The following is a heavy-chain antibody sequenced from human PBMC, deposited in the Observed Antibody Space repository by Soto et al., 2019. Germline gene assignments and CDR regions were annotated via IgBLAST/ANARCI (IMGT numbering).Heavy chain of an antibody. V-gene: IGHV3-21*01. CDR2: ISSSSSYI. Sequence: SLRLSCAASGFTFSSYSMNWVRQAPGKGLEWVSSISSSSSYIYYADSVKGRFTISRDNAKNSLYLQMNSLRAEDTAVYYCARDPPYYDILTGYSGDYWGQGTLVTVSS. D-gene: IGHD3-9*01. J-gene: IGHJ4*02. CDR3: ARDPPYYDILTGYSGDY. CDR1: GFTFSSYS.